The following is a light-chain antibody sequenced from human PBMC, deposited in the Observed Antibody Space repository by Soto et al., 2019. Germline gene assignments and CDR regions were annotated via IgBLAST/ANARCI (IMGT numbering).Light chain of an antibody. CDR3: QQYNSYLYT. CDR2: KAS. J-gene: IGKJ2*01. V-gene: IGKV1-5*03. CDR1: QSLSSW. Sequence: DIQMTQSPSTLSASVGDRVTITCRASQSLSSWLAWYQQKPGKAPKLLIYKASSLESGVPSSFSGSGSGTEVTLTISSLQPDDVATYYCQQYNSYLYTFGQGTKLEIK.